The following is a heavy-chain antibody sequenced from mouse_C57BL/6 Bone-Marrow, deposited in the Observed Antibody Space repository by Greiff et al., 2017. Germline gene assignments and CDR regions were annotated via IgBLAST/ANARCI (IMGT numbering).Heavy chain of an antibody. D-gene: IGHD2-1*01. J-gene: IGHJ2*01. V-gene: IGHV1-19*01. Sequence: EVQLQQSGPVLVKPGASVKMSCKASGYTFTDYYMNWVKQSHGKSLEWIGVINPYNGGTSYNQKFKGKAALTVDKSSSTAYMELNSLTSEDSAVYYCARRGNYVYYWGQGTTLTVSS. CDR2: INPYNGGT. CDR1: GYTFTDYY. CDR3: ARRGNYVYY.